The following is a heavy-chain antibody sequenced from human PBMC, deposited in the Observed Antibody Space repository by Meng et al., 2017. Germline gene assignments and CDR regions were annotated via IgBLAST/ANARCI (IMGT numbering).Heavy chain of an antibody. CDR3: ARGLSTTYWYFDL. Sequence: VQLVEPGGGLVRLGGSLRPSCAASGFSFSSSWMNWVRQPPGKGLEWVAVIWYDGSNKYYADSVKGRFTISRDNSKNTLYLQMNSLRAEDTAVYYCARGLSTTYWYFDLWGRGTLVTVSS. D-gene: IGHD2/OR15-2a*01. V-gene: IGHV3-33*08. CDR2: IWYDGSNK. CDR1: GFSFSSSW. J-gene: IGHJ2*01.